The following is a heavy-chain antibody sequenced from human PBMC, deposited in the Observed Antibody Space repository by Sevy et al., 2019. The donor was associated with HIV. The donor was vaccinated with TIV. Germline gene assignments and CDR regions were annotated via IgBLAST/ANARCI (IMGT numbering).Heavy chain of an antibody. CDR1: GYTFTSFG. J-gene: IGHJ4*02. V-gene: IGHV1-18*01. CDR2: ISVYNGKT. Sequence: DSVKVSCKTSGYTFTSFGISWVRQAPRQGLEREGWISVYNGKTNYAQKFQGRITLTSDTSTRTAYMELRSLRSDDTAVYYCSRCGAFEYDSSGFQSHWGQGTLVTVSS. D-gene: IGHD3-22*01. CDR3: SRCGAFEYDSSGFQSH.